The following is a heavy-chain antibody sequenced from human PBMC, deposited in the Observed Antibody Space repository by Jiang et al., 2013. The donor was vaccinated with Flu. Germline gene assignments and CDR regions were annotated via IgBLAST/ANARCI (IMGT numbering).Heavy chain of an antibody. CDR1: GYSISSAYY. Sequence: PSETLSLTCTVSGYSISSAYYWGWIRQPPGKGLEWLGSIYHRWEAPTTTRPSSSRVTISVDTSKNQFSLKLSSVTAADTAVYFCARSGVQYTSGSNWFDPWGQGTLVTVSS. D-gene: IGHD6-19*01. CDR2: IYHRWEAP. CDR3: ARSGVQYTSGSNWFDP. J-gene: IGHJ5*02. V-gene: IGHV4-38-2*02.